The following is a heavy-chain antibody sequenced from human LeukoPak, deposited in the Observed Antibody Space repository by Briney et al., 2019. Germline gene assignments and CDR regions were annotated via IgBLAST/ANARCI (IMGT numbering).Heavy chain of an antibody. V-gene: IGHV1-18*01. CDR1: GYTFRSYG. CDR3: ARVGSMAGLYDSSYMDV. CDR2: VSGYNGDT. J-gene: IGHJ6*03. D-gene: IGHD6-19*01. Sequence: ASVKVSCKASGYTFRSYGISWVRQAPGQGLGWMGWVSGYNGDTNYVQKVQGRVTMTTDTSTATAYMELRSLRSDDTAVYYCARVGSMAGLYDSSYMDVWGKGTTVTVSS.